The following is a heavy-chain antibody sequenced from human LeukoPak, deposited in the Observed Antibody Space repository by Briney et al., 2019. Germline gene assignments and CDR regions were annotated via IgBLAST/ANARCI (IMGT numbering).Heavy chain of an antibody. CDR3: ARHSPIVGATRGPFDS. D-gene: IGHD1-26*01. Sequence: SETLSLTCTVSGASVTTYYWSWIRQPPGKGPEWIANVHSSGTTYYNPALKSRGTISVDTSQNHISLKLTYVTAEDTAVYHCARHSPIVGATRGPFDSWGQGTLVTVSS. V-gene: IGHV4-59*08. CDR1: GASVTTYY. J-gene: IGHJ4*02. CDR2: VHSSGTT.